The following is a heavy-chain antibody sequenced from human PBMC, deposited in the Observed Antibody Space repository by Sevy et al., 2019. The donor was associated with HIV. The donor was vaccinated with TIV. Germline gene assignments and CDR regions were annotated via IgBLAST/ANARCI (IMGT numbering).Heavy chain of an antibody. CDR3: ARAPPVVVVPGAPSWFDP. D-gene: IGHD2-2*01. V-gene: IGHV4-34*01. CDR2: INHSGST. Sequence: SETLSLTCAVYGGSFSVYYWNWIRHPPGKALEWIGEINHSGSTNYNPSLKSRVTISVDTSKNQFSLKLNSVTAADTAVYYCARAPPVVVVPGAPSWFDPWGQGTLVTVSS. J-gene: IGHJ5*02. CDR1: GGSFSVYY.